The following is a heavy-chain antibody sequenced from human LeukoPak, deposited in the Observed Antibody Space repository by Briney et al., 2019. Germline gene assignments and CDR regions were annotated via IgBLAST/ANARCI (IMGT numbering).Heavy chain of an antibody. V-gene: IGHV3-30*03. CDR2: ISYDGTSK. J-gene: IGHJ4*02. CDR3: AAAGDY. D-gene: IGHD3-10*01. Sequence: GGSLRLSCADSGFTFSSYGMHWVRQAPGKGLEWVAVISYDGTSKYYADSVKGRFTISRDNSKNTLYLQMNSLRDEDTAVYYCAAAGDYWGQGTLVTVSS. CDR1: GFTFSSYG.